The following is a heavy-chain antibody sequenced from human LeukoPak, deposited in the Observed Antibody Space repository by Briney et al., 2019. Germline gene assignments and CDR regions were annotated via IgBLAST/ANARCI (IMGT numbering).Heavy chain of an antibody. CDR3: ARDFGDYYYDSSGSDDAFDI. Sequence: PVKISCKASGGTFISYAISWVRHAPGQGLEWRGGIIPIFGTANYAQKFQGRVTTTADESTSTAYMELSSLRSEDTAVYYCARDFGDYYYDSSGSDDAFDIWGQGTMVTVSS. CDR1: GGTFISYA. D-gene: IGHD3-22*01. J-gene: IGHJ3*02. CDR2: IIPIFGTA. V-gene: IGHV1-69*13.